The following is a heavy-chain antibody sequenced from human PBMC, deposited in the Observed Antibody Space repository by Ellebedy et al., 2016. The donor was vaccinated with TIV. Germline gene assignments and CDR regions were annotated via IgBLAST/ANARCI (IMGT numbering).Heavy chain of an antibody. J-gene: IGHJ4*02. Sequence: GGSLRLXCAASGFTFIDYYMSWIRQAPGKGLEWISYITSSGTYTLYEDSVKGRFIVSRDNAKNSLYLQMNSLRAEDTAVYYCARAVAGSPDYWGQGTLVAVSS. D-gene: IGHD6-19*01. CDR2: ITSSGTYT. CDR1: GFTFIDYY. V-gene: IGHV3-11*03. CDR3: ARAVAGSPDY.